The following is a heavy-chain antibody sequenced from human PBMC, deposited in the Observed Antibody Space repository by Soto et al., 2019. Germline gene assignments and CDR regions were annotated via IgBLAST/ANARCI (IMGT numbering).Heavy chain of an antibody. V-gene: IGHV1-69*13. CDR2: IIPIFGTR. D-gene: IGHD3-22*01. CDR3: ARDGSDYSTSGHYDP. J-gene: IGHJ5*02. CDR1: GGTHSSYA. Sequence: ASVKVSCKVTGGTHSSYAITWVRQAPGQGLEWMGGIIPIFGTRDYAQKFQGRVTITADPSRSTAYLELSGLTSDDTAVYYCARDGSDYSTSGHYDPWGQGTLVTVSS.